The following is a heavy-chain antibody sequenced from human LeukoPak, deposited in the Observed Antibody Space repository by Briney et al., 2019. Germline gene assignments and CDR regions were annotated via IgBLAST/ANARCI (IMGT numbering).Heavy chain of an antibody. J-gene: IGHJ4*02. CDR3: ARRKDCTGGICYFDY. V-gene: IGHV5-51*01. CDR2: IYTRDSDT. D-gene: IGHD2-8*02. Sequence: GESLQISCKTSGYFSNNYRIGWGRELPGKGREGMGIIYTRDSDTIYSPSFQGQVTISVDKSISTAYLQWTTLKASDTAMYYCARRKDCTGGICYFDYRGQGPLVTVSS. CDR1: GYFSNNYR.